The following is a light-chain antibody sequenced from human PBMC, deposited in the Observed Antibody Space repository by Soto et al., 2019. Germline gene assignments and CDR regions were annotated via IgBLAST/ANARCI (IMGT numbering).Light chain of an antibody. CDR3: QHYNSYSEA. V-gene: IGKV1-39*01. CDR2: AAS. CDR1: QSISSY. Sequence: DIQMTQSPSSLSASVGDRATITCRASQSISSYLNWYQQKPGKAPKLLIYAASSLQSGVPSRFSGSGSETEFTLSISSLQPDDFATYYCQHYNSYSEAFGQGTKVDIK. J-gene: IGKJ1*01.